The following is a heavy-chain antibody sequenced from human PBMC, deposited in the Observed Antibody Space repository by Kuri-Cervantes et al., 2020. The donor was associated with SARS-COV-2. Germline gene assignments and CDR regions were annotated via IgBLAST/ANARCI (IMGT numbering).Heavy chain of an antibody. J-gene: IGHJ4*02. Sequence: GESLKISCAASGFTFSNAWMSWVRQAPGKGLEWVGRIKSKTDGGTTDYAAPVKGRFTISRDDSKNTLYLQMNGLKTEDTAVYYCTTDFVVVPAAFFDYWGQGTLVTVSS. D-gene: IGHD2-2*01. CDR1: GFTFSNAW. CDR2: IKSKTDGGTT. V-gene: IGHV3-15*01. CDR3: TTDFVVVPAAFFDY.